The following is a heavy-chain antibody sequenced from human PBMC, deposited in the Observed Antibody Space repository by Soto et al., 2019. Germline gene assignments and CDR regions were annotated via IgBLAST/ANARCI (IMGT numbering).Heavy chain of an antibody. CDR1: GGSISSGDYY. D-gene: IGHD6-13*01. Sequence: TLSLTCTVSGGSISSGDYYWSWIRQPPGKGLEWIGYIYYSGSTYYNPSLKSRVTISVDTSKNQSSLKLSSVTAADTAVYYCARGVRDYSSSSNWFDPWGQGTLVTVSS. J-gene: IGHJ5*02. CDR2: IYYSGST. V-gene: IGHV4-30-4*01. CDR3: ARGVRDYSSSSNWFDP.